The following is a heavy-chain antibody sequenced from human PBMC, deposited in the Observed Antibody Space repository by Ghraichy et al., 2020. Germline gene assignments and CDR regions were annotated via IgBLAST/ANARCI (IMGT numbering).Heavy chain of an antibody. Sequence: SETLSLTCTVSGGSISSYYWSWIRQPPGKGLEWIGYIYYSGRTNYNPSLKSRVTISVDTSKNQFSLKLSSVTAADTAVYYCARDPLQEYYFDYWGQGTLVTVSS. J-gene: IGHJ4*02. CDR3: ARDPLQEYYFDY. D-gene: IGHD4-11*01. V-gene: IGHV4-59*01. CDR1: GGSISSYY. CDR2: IYYSGRT.